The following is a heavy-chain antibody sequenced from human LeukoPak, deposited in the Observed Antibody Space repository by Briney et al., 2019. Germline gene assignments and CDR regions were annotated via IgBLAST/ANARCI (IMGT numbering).Heavy chain of an antibody. Sequence: PGGSLRLFCVASDFIFSSYWMTWVRQAPGKGLEWVANIKQDGGETYYVGSVKGRFTISRDNAQNSLYLQMNSLRAEDTAIYYCAGGVWPRSNYWGQGTLVTVSS. CDR1: DFIFSSYW. V-gene: IGHV3-7*01. CDR3: AGGVWPRSNY. J-gene: IGHJ4*02. D-gene: IGHD6-13*01. CDR2: IKQDGGET.